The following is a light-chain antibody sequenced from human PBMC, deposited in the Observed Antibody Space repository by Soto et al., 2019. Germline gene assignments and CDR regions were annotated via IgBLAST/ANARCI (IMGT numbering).Light chain of an antibody. Sequence: QSVLTQPASVSGSPGQSITISCTGTSSDVGFYNYVSWYQQHPGNAPKLVIYDVTNRPSGVSNRFSGFKSGNTASLTISGLQAEDEADYYCSSFTGSSTLVVFGGGTKVTVL. J-gene: IGLJ2*01. CDR2: DVT. CDR3: SSFTGSSTLVV. CDR1: SSDVGFYNY. V-gene: IGLV2-14*03.